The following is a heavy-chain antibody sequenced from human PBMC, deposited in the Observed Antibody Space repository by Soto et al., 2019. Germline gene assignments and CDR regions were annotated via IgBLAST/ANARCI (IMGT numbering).Heavy chain of an antibody. Sequence: GSLRLSCAASVFTFSSYGMHWVRQAPGKGLEWVAVIWYDGSNKYYADSVKGRFTISRDNSKNTLYLQMNSLRAEDTAVYYCAKERMEQYQLLPFFDYWGQGTLVTVSS. CDR3: AKERMEQYQLLPFFDY. D-gene: IGHD2-2*01. V-gene: IGHV3-30*02. CDR1: VFTFSSYG. J-gene: IGHJ4*02. CDR2: IWYDGSNK.